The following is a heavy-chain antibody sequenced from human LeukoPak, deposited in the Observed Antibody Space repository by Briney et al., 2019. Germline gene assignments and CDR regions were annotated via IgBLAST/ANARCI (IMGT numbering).Heavy chain of an antibody. J-gene: IGHJ4*02. CDR2: ISSSSSYI. CDR3: ARDAGIAAAGPIDY. Sequence: PGGSLRLSCAASGFTFSSYSMNWVRQAPGKGLEWVSSISSSSSYIYYADSVKGRFTISRDNAKNSLYLQMNSLRAEDTAVYYCARDAGIAAAGPIDYWGQGTLVTVSS. D-gene: IGHD6-13*01. V-gene: IGHV3-21*01. CDR1: GFTFSSYS.